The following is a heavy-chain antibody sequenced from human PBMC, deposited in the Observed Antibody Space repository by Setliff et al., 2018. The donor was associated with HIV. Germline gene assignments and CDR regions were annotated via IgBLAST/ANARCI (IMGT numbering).Heavy chain of an antibody. CDR3: ATRPRIAARPFDY. V-gene: IGHV4-31*03. Sequence: SETLTLTCSVSGVSVGSGDYYWHWIRQHPEKALEWIGYIFHSGDTYYNPSLKSRISMSVDTSKNQFPLELTSLTAADTAVYYCATRPRIAARPFDYWGQGMLVTVSS. J-gene: IGHJ4*02. CDR1: GVSVGSGDYY. CDR2: IFHSGDT. D-gene: IGHD6-6*01.